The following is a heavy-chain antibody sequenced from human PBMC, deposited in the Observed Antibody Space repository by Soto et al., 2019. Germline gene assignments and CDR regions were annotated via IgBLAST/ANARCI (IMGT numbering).Heavy chain of an antibody. CDR1: GGTFSSYA. Sequence: SVKVSCKASGGTFSSYAISWARQAPGQGLEWMGGIIPIFGTANYAQNFQGRVTITADESTSTAYMELSSLRSEDTAVYYCARRAVVSINHDAFDIWGQGTMVTV. J-gene: IGHJ3*02. D-gene: IGHD2-15*01. CDR2: IIPIFGTA. V-gene: IGHV1-69*13. CDR3: ARRAVVSINHDAFDI.